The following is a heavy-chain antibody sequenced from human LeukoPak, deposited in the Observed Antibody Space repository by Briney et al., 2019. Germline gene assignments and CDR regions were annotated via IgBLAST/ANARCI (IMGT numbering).Heavy chain of an antibody. CDR3: ARDVIAVAEDYYGMDV. D-gene: IGHD6-19*01. Sequence: GGSLRLSCAASGFTFGNSWMTWVRQAPGKGLEWVASIKQDGSETYYVDSVKGRFTISRDNAKNSLYLQMNSLRDEDTAVYYCARDVIAVAEDYYGMDVWGQGTTVTVSS. CDR1: GFTFGNSW. CDR2: IKQDGSET. V-gene: IGHV3-7*01. J-gene: IGHJ6*02.